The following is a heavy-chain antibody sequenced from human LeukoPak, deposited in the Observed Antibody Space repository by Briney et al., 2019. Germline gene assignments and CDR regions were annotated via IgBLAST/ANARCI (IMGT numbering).Heavy chain of an antibody. J-gene: IGHJ4*02. CDR1: GFTFSDYW. Sequence: GGSLRLSCVASGFTFSDYWMSWVRQAPGKGLEWVANIKQDGSQTQYVDSVKGRFTISRDNAKKSTYLQMHRVRVEDTAVYYCARDYGDHPYPEVTLDQWGQGTLVTVSS. CDR3: ARDYGDHPYPEVTLDQ. CDR2: IKQDGSQT. D-gene: IGHD2-21*01. V-gene: IGHV3-7*01.